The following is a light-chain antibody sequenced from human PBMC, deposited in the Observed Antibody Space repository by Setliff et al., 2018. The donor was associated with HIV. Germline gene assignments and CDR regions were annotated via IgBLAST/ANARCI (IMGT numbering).Light chain of an antibody. CDR1: RSNIGASYD. V-gene: IGLV1-40*01. Sequence: QSVLTQPPSVSGAPGQRVTISCTGSRSNIGASYDVQWYQQLPGTAPKLVMFGNSNRPSGVPDRFSDSKSGTSASLAISGLQAEDEADYYCQSYDSSLSGYVFGTGTKVTVL. J-gene: IGLJ1*01. CDR2: GNS. CDR3: QSYDSSLSGYV.